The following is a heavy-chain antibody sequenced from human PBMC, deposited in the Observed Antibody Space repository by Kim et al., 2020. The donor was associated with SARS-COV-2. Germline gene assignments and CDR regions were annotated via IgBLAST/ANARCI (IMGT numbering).Heavy chain of an antibody. Sequence: GGSLRLSCAVSGFSSSEYWMSWVRQAPGKGLEWVANINQDGSDKNYVDSVRGRFTISRDNAENSLYLQMNSLRAEDTAVYYCTRESTETTEGPWGQGT. CDR3: TRESTETTEGP. J-gene: IGHJ5*02. CDR1: GFSSSEYW. V-gene: IGHV3-7*03. D-gene: IGHD4-17*01. CDR2: INQDGSDK.